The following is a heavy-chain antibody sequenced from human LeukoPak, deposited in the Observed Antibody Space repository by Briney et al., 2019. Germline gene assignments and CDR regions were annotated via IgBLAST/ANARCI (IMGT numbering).Heavy chain of an antibody. CDR2: ISYDGSNK. J-gene: IGHJ4*02. CDR1: GFTFSSYG. V-gene: IGHV3-30*18. Sequence: GGSLRLSCEASGFTFSSYGMHWVRQAPGKGLEWVAVISYDGSNKYYADSVKGRFTISRDNSKNTLYLQMNSLRAEDTAVYYCAKEMRVAARTKALDYWGQGTLVTVSS. D-gene: IGHD6-6*01. CDR3: AKEMRVAARTKALDY.